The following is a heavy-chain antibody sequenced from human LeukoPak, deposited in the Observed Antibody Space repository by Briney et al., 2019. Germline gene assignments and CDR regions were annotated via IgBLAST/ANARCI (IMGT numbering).Heavy chain of an antibody. V-gene: IGHV3-30*04. D-gene: IGHD6-13*01. CDR1: GFTFSSYA. Sequence: PGRSLRLSCAASGFTFSSYAMHWVRQAPGKGLEWVAVISYDGSNKYYADSVKGRFTISRDNSKNSLYLQMNSLRAEDTAVYYCASGAAAGISPLVVFESPHDYWGQGTLVTVSS. CDR2: ISYDGSNK. J-gene: IGHJ4*02. CDR3: ASGAAAGISPLVVFESPHDY.